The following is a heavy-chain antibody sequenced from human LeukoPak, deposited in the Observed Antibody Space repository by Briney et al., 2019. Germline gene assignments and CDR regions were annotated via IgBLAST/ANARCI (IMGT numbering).Heavy chain of an antibody. V-gene: IGHV3-74*01. J-gene: IGHJ6*03. CDR2: INSDGSST. CDR3: ARGDYEYYYYYYMDV. Sequence: GGSLRLSCAASGFTFSSYWMHWVRQAPGKGLVWVSRINSDGSSTSYAASVKGRFTISRDNAKNTLYLQMNSLRAEDTAVYYCARGDYEYYYYYYMDVWGKGTTVTVSS. CDR1: GFTFSSYW. D-gene: IGHD4-17*01.